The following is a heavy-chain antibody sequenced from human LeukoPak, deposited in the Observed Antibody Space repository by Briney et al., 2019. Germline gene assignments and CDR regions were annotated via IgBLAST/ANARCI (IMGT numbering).Heavy chain of an antibody. V-gene: IGHV1-18*01. D-gene: IGHD2-15*01. CDR3: GREQKKGGGLPRGVCDY. J-gene: IGHJ4*02. Sequence: ASVKVSCKASGYTFTSYGISWVRQAPGQGLEWMGWISAYNGNTNYAQKLQGRVTMTTDTSTSTAYMELRSLRSDDTAAYYWGREQKKGGGLPRGVCDYGGEGPLATVS. CDR2: ISAYNGNT. CDR1: GYTFTSYG.